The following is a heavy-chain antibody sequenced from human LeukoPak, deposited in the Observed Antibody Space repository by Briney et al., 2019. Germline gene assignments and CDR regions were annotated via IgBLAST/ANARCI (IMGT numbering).Heavy chain of an antibody. J-gene: IGHJ6*02. CDR2: ISYDGSNK. CDR1: GFTFSSYG. D-gene: IGHD3-16*02. Sequence: GRSLRLSCAASGFTFSSYGMHWVRQAPGKGLEWVAVISYDGSNKYYADSVKGRFTISRDNAKKTLYLQMNSLRAEDTAVYYCVRGEKINDYVWGSYRNPYYYGMDVWGQGTTVTVSS. CDR3: VRGEKINDYVWGSYRNPYYYGMDV. V-gene: IGHV3-30*03.